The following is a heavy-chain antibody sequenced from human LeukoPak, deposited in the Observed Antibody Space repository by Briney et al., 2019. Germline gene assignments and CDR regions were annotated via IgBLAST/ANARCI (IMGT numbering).Heavy chain of an antibody. CDR3: ARDSRYCTNGVCYKNFDY. CDR2: ISSSGSTI. V-gene: IGHV3-11*04. CDR1: GFTFSDYY. Sequence: GGSLRLSCAASGFTFSDYYMRWIRQAPGKGLEWVSYISSSGSTIYYADSVKGRFTISRDNAKNSLYLQMNSLRAEDTAVYYCARDSRYCTNGVCYKNFDYWGQGTLVTVSS. D-gene: IGHD2-8*01. J-gene: IGHJ4*02.